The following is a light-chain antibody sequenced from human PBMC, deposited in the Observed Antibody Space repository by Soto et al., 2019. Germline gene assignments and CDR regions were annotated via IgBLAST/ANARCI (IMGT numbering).Light chain of an antibody. CDR2: GAS. Sequence: EIVMTQSPVTLSVSPGERVTVSCRASQDVGTNLAWYQQTPGRAPRLLIHGASTRATGVPARFSGTGSGSEFTLTISSLQSEDFALYYCQEYYNWPPYTFGQGTKVDIK. CDR3: QEYYNWPPYT. CDR1: QDVGTN. J-gene: IGKJ2*01. V-gene: IGKV3-15*01.